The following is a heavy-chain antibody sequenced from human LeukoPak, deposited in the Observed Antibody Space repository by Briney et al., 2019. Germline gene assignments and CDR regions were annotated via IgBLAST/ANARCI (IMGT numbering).Heavy chain of an antibody. D-gene: IGHD3-16*01. J-gene: IGHJ3*02. CDR3: ATHGAPYAFDI. CDR1: GGSISSYY. CDR2: IYTSGNT. V-gene: IGHV4-4*07. Sequence: PSETLSLTRTVSGGSISSYYWSWIRQPAGKGLEWIGRIYTSGNTNYNPSLKSRVTMSVDTSTNQFYLKLTSVTAADTAVYYYATHGAPYAFDIWGQGTLVTVSS.